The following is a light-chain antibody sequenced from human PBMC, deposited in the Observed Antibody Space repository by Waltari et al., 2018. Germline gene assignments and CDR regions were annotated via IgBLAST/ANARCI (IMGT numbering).Light chain of an antibody. J-gene: IGKJ3*01. Sequence: EIVLTQSPATLSLSPGERATLSCRASQSVSSYLAWYQQKPGQAPRLLIYDASNRATGIPARFSGSGSGTDFTLTISSLEPEDFAVYYCQQRSNWPPVSTCGPGTKVDIK. CDR2: DAS. CDR3: QQRSNWPPVST. V-gene: IGKV3-11*01. CDR1: QSVSSY.